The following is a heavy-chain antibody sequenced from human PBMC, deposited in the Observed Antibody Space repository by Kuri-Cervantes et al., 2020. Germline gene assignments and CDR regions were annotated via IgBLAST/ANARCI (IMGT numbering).Heavy chain of an antibody. CDR1: GFTFSSYW. CDR2: ISGSGGST. V-gene: IGHV3-23*01. CDR3: AKEEGYCSSTSCYFTPS. D-gene: IGHD2-2*01. J-gene: IGHJ5*02. Sequence: GGSLRLSCAASGFTFSSYWMSWVRQAPGKGLEWVSAISGSGGSTYYADSVKGRFTISRDNSKNTLYLQMNSLRAEDTAVYYCAKEEGYCSSTSCYFTPSWGQGTLVTVSS.